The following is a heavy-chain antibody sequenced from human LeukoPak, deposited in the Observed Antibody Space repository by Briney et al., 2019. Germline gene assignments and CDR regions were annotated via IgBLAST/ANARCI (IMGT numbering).Heavy chain of an antibody. CDR2: IYYSGST. V-gene: IGHV4-59*12. J-gene: IGHJ5*02. CDR3: ARGRPTATMVRGVTGNWFDP. D-gene: IGHD3-10*01. Sequence: SETLSLTCTVSGGSISSYYWSWIRQPPGKGLEWIGSIYYSGSTYYNPSLKSRVTISVDTSKNQFSLKLSSVTAADTAVYYCARGRPTATMVRGVTGNWFDPWGQGTLVTVSS. CDR1: GGSISSYY.